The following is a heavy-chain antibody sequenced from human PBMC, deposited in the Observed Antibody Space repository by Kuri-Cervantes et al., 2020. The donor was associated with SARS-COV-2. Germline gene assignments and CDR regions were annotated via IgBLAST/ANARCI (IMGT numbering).Heavy chain of an antibody. CDR1: GFTFSSYS. D-gene: IGHD2-2*01. J-gene: IGHJ6*02. CDR2: IGPAGDT. CDR3: ARSQSYCSTTSCYSGGGMDV. Sequence: GESLKISCAASGFTFSSYSMNWVRQAPGKGLEWVSAIGPAGDTYYPGSVKGRFTISRENAKNSLYLQMNSLRAGDTAVYYCARSQSYCSTTSCYSGGGMDVWGQGTTVTVSS. V-gene: IGHV3-13*01.